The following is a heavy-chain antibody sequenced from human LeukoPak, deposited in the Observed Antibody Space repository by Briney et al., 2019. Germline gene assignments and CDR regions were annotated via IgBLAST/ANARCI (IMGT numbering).Heavy chain of an antibody. V-gene: IGHV4-59*11. D-gene: IGHD3-10*01. CDR3: ARDLGAGEYDS. Sequence: SETLSLTCTVSGRSISRHYWSWIRQPPGKGLEWIGYISKSGTPTYNPSLKSRVTISGDTSKNQFSLKLTSVTAADTAVYYCARDLGAGEYDSWGQGTLVAVPS. CDR1: GRSISRHY. CDR2: ISKSGTP. J-gene: IGHJ4*02.